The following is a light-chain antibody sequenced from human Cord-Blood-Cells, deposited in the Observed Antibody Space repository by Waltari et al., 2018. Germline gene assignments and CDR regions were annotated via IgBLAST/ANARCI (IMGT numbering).Light chain of an antibody. CDR2: DVS. Sequence: QSALTQPASVSGSPGQSITISCTGTSSDVGGYNYVSWYQQHPGKDPKPMIYDVSNRPTSVSNPVSGPKSGNTTSLNIFGLPAEDEAYYYCSSYPSSGTYVFGTGTKVTVL. V-gene: IGLV2-14*03. CDR3: SSYPSSGTYV. J-gene: IGLJ1*01. CDR1: SSDVGGYNY.